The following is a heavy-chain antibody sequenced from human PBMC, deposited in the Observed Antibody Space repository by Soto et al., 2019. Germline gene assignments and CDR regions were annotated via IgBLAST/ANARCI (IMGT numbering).Heavy chain of an antibody. D-gene: IGHD2-15*01. CDR2: IYWDDDK. V-gene: IGHV2-5*02. Sequence: QITLKESGPTLVKPTQTLTLTCTFSGFSLSTSGVGVGWIRQPPGKALEWLALIYWDDDKRYSPSLKSRLTITKDTSKNQVVLTMTNMDPVDTATYYCAHKGGYCSGGSCYFDSWGQGTLVTVSS. J-gene: IGHJ4*02. CDR1: GFSLSTSGVG. CDR3: AHKGGYCSGGSCYFDS.